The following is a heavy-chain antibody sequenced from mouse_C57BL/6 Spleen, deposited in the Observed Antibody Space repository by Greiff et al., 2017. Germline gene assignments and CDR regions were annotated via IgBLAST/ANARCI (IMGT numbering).Heavy chain of an antibody. J-gene: IGHJ3*01. CDR3: AREDDGYPFAY. CDR1: GYAFTNYL. Sequence: QVQLQQSGAELVRPGTSVKVSCKASGYAFTNYLIEWVKQRPGQGLEWIGVINPGSGGTNYNEKFKGKATLTADKSSSTAYMQLSSLPSEDSAVYFCAREDDGYPFAYWGQGTLVTVSA. D-gene: IGHD2-3*01. V-gene: IGHV1-54*01. CDR2: INPGSGGT.